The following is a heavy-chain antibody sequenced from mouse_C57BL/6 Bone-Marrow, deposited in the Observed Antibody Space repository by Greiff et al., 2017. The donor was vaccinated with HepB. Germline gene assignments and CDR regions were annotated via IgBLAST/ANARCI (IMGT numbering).Heavy chain of an antibody. J-gene: IGHJ3*01. Sequence: VQLQQSGAELARPGASVKLSCKASGYTFTSYGISWVKQRTGQGLEWIGEIYPRSGNTYYNEKFKGKATLTADKSSSTAYMELRSLTSEDSAVYVCARGYYGARFAYWGQGTLVTVSA. CDR2: IYPRSGNT. CDR3: ARGYYGARFAY. D-gene: IGHD1-1*01. V-gene: IGHV1-81*01. CDR1: GYTFTSYG.